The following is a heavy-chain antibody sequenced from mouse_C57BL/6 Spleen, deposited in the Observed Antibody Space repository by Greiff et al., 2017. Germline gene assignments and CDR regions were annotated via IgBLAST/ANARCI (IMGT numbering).Heavy chain of an antibody. V-gene: IGHV5-17*01. Sequence: EVKLLESGGGLVKPGGSLKLSCAASGFTFSDYGMHWVRQAPEKGLEWVAYISSGRSTIYYAATVKGRFTISRDNAKNTLFLQMTSLRSEDTAMYYCARGGGYPAWFAYWGQGTLVTVSA. J-gene: IGHJ3*01. D-gene: IGHD2-2*01. CDR3: ARGGGYPAWFAY. CDR1: GFTFSDYG. CDR2: ISSGRSTI.